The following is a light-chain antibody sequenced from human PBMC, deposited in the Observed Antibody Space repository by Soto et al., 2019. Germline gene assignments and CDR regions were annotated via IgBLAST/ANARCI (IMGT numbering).Light chain of an antibody. CDR2: GAS. V-gene: IGKV3-20*01. Sequence: IALTQSTGTLSLSPGERTAFSFRASKGLNSAYLAWYQQKPGQAPRLLIYGASSRDSGIPDRFSGSGSGTDLTLTISSLEPEDFAVYYCQQYDNSPWTFGQGTKLDIK. CDR1: KGLNSAY. J-gene: IGKJ1*01. CDR3: QQYDNSPWT.